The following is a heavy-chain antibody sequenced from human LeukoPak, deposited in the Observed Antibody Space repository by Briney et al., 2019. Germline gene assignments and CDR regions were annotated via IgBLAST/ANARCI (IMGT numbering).Heavy chain of an antibody. J-gene: IGHJ5*02. Sequence: PGGSLRLSCAASGFTFSSYWMSWVRQAPGKGLEWVANIKQDGSKKYYVDSVKGRFTISRDNAKNSLYLQMNSLRAEDTAVYYCARPRQQWLVRGWFDPWGQGTLVTVSS. CDR2: IKQDGSKK. CDR3: ARPRQQWLVRGWFDP. CDR1: GFTFSSYW. V-gene: IGHV3-7*01. D-gene: IGHD6-19*01.